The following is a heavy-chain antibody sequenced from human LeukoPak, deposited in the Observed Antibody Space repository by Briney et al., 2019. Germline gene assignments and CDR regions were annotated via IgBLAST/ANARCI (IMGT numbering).Heavy chain of an antibody. D-gene: IGHD3-10*01. V-gene: IGHV1-2*04. Sequence: ASVKVSCKASGYTFTGYYMDWVRQAPGQGLEWMGWINPNSGGTNYAQKFQGWVTMARDTSISTAYMEPSRLRSDETAVYYCARARITMVRGVRGNWFDPWGQGTLVTVSS. CDR3: ARARITMVRGVRGNWFDP. CDR2: INPNSGGT. CDR1: GYTFTGYY. J-gene: IGHJ5*02.